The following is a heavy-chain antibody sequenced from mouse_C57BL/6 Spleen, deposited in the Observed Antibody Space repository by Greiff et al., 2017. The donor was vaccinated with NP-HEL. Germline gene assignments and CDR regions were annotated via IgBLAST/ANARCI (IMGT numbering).Heavy chain of an antibody. D-gene: IGHD1-1*02. CDR1: GYTFTDYY. J-gene: IGHJ2*01. V-gene: IGHV1-26*01. Sequence: EVQLQQSGPELVKPGASVKISCKASGYTFTDYYMNWVKQSHGKSLEWIGDINPNNGGTSYNQKFKGKATLTVDKSSSTAYMELRSLTSEDSAVYYCARELSVGYWGQGTTLTVSS. CDR2: INPNNGGT. CDR3: ARELSVGY.